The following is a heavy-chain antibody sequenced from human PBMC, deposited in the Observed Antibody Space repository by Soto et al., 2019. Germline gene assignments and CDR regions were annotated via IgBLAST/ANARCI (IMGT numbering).Heavy chain of an antibody. J-gene: IGHJ4*02. V-gene: IGHV3-23*01. CDR1: GLTFASYA. CDR3: AKDYRGPSISPGDDGYFDY. CDR2: ISGRGDST. Sequence: EVHLLESGGGFLQPGGSLRLSCAASGLTFASYAMSWVRQAPGKGLEWVSAISGRGDSTYHADSVKGRFTISRDNSKNTLYLQMNSLRVEDTAVYYCAKDYRGPSISPGDDGYFDYWGQGTLVTVSS. D-gene: IGHD1-26*01.